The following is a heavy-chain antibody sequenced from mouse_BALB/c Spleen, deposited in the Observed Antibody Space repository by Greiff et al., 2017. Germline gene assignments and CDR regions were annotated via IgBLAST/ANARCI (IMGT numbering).Heavy chain of an antibody. Sequence: EVQLQESGPGLVKPSPSLSLTCSVTGYSITRGYYWNWIRQFPGNKLEWMGYISYDGSNNYNPSLKNRISITRDTSKNQLFLKLNSVTTEDTATYDCARDEGNDYYAMDDWGQGTSVTVSS. J-gene: IGHJ4*01. CDR3: ARDEGNDYYAMDD. V-gene: IGHV3-6*02. D-gene: IGHD2-1*01. CDR1: GYSITRGYY. CDR2: ISYDGSN.